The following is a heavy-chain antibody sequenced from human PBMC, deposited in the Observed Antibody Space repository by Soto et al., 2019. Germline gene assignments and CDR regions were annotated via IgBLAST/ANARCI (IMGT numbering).Heavy chain of an antibody. CDR3: AKDRVDTAMDY. CDR2: ISYDGSNK. V-gene: IGHV3-30*18. CDR1: GFTFSSYG. D-gene: IGHD5-18*01. Sequence: QVQLVESGGGVVQPGRSLRLSCAASGFTFSSYGMHWVRQAPGKGLEWVAVISYDGSNKYYADSVKGRFTISRDNSKNTLYLQMNSLRAEDRAVYYCAKDRVDTAMDYWGQGTLVTVSS. J-gene: IGHJ4*02.